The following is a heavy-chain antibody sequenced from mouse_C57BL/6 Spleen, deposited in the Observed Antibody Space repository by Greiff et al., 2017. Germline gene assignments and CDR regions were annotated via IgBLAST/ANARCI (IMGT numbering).Heavy chain of an antibody. Sequence: EVKVVESGGGLVKPGGSLKLSCAASGFTFSSYAMSWVRQTPEKRLEWVATISDGGSYTYYPDNVKGRFTISRDNAKNNLYLQMSHLKSEDTAMYYCAREWLRDGYAMDYWGQGTSVTVSS. J-gene: IGHJ4*01. D-gene: IGHD2-2*01. CDR2: ISDGGSYT. V-gene: IGHV5-4*01. CDR1: GFTFSSYA. CDR3: AREWLRDGYAMDY.